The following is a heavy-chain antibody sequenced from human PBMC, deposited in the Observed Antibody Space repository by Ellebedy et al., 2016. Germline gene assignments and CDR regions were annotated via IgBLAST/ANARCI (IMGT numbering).Heavy chain of an antibody. CDR2: INSDGSST. J-gene: IGHJ4*02. CDR1: GFTFSNYW. Sequence: GESLKISXAASGFTFSNYWMHWVRQALGKGLVWVSRINSDGSSTSYADSVKGRFTISRDNAKNTLYLQMNSLRAEDTAVYYCAREVVVTNAFDYWGQGTLVTVSS. V-gene: IGHV3-74*01. CDR3: AREVVVTNAFDY. D-gene: IGHD3-22*01.